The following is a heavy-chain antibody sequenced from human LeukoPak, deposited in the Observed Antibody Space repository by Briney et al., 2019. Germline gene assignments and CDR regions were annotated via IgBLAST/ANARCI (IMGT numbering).Heavy chain of an antibody. V-gene: IGHV4-30-4*08. Sequence: SQTLSLTWTVSGGSISSVDYYWSWIRQPPGNGLEWIGYIYYSGSTYYNPSLKSRVTISVDTSKNQFSLKLRSVTAADTAVYYCARESPSTNWFDPWGQGTLVTVSS. CDR2: IYYSGST. CDR3: ARESPSTNWFDP. D-gene: IGHD5/OR15-5a*01. CDR1: GGSISSVDYY. J-gene: IGHJ5*02.